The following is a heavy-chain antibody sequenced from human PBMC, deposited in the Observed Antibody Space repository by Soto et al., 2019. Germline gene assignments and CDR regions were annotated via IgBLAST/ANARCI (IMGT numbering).Heavy chain of an antibody. D-gene: IGHD3-10*02. CDR1: VGSFSVYY. J-gene: IGHJ4*02. V-gene: IGHV4-34*01. CDR3: ARSSVRGWSY. CDR2: ITHSGST. Sequence: SETLSLTCAFYVGSFSVYYWTWIRQPPGKGLEWIGEITHSGSTNYNPSLKSRVTISVDTSKKQFSLNLKSVTAADTAVYYCARSSVRGWSYWGQGTLVTVSS.